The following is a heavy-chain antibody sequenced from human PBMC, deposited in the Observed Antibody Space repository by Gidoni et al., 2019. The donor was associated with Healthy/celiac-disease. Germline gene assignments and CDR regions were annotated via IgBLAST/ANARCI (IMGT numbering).Heavy chain of an antibody. CDR1: GFTFSSYS. CDR3: ERVYIRGEIDY. Sequence: EVQLVESGGGLVQPGGSLRLSCSASGFTFSSYSLKWVRQAPGKGLEWVSSISSSSSYIYYADSVKGRFTISRDNAKNSLSLQMNSLRAEDTAVYYCERVYIRGEIDYWGQGTLVTVSS. V-gene: IGHV3-21*01. D-gene: IGHD3-16*01. CDR2: ISSSSSYI. J-gene: IGHJ4*02.